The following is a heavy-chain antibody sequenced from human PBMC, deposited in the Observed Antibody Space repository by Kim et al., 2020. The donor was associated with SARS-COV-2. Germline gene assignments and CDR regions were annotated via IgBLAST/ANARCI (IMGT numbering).Heavy chain of an antibody. V-gene: IGHV3-49*03. D-gene: IGHD1-26*01. CDR3: SRGRYDY. J-gene: IGHJ4*02. Sequence: GGSLRLSCTTSGFTFGDYTLTWFRQAPGKGLEWVAFIRRKVHGGATDYAASVKGKFIISRDDSRGIAYLQMNSLPTEDTAVYYCSRGRYDYWGQGTLVAV. CDR2: IRRKVHGGAT. CDR1: GFTFGDYT.